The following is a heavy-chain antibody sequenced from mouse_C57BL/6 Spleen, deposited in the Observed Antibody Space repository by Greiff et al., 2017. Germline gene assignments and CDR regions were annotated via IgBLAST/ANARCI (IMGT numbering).Heavy chain of an antibody. V-gene: IGHV1-54*01. D-gene: IGHD1-1*01. CDR1: GYAFTNYL. CDR2: INPGSGGT. Sequence: VQLQASGAELVRPGTSVKVSCKASGYAFTNYLIAWVKQRPGQGLEWIGVINPGSGGTNYNEKFKGKATLTADKSSSTAYMQLSSLTSEDSAVYFCASGDFTVVADYYAMDYWGQGTSVTVSS. CDR3: ASGDFTVVADYYAMDY. J-gene: IGHJ4*01.